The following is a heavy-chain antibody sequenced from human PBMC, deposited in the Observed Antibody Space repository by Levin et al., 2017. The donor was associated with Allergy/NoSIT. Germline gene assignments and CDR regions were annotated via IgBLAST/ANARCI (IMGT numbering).Heavy chain of an antibody. Sequence: SQTLSLTCTVSGGSISSYYWSWIRQPPGKGLEWIGYIYDSVSTNYNPSLKSRVTISVDTSKNQFSLKLSSVTAAGTAVYYGERLGGSPLNWFDPWGQGTLVTVSS. CDR1: GGSISSYY. CDR3: ERLGGSPLNWFDP. D-gene: IGHD1-26*01. CDR2: IYDSVST. J-gene: IGHJ5*02. V-gene: IGHV4-59*01.